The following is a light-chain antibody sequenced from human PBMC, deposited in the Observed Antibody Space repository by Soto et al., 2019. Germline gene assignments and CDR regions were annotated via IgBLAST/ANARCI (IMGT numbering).Light chain of an antibody. CDR1: SSDVGGYNY. CDR3: SSYAASNNFYFV. CDR2: EVA. J-gene: IGLJ3*02. Sequence: QSVLTQPPSASGSPGQSVTISCTGTSSDVGGYNYVSWYQQYPGRAPKLMIYEVAKRPPGVPDRFSGSKSGNTASLTVSRLQAEDEADYYCSSYAASNNFYFVFGGGTKVTVL. V-gene: IGLV2-8*01.